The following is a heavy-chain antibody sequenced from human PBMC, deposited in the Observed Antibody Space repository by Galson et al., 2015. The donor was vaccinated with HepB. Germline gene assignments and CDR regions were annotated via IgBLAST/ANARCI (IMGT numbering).Heavy chain of an antibody. CDR3: ARDREEVPLTSFYYYYGMDV. Sequence: SLRLSCAASGFTFSDYYMSWIRQAPGKGLEWVSYISSSSSYTNYADSVKGRFTISRDNAKNSLYLQMNSLRAEDTAVYYCARDREEVPLTSFYYYYGMDVWGQGTTVTVSS. CDR1: GFTFSDYY. J-gene: IGHJ6*02. V-gene: IGHV3-11*06. D-gene: IGHD1-26*01. CDR2: ISSSSSYT.